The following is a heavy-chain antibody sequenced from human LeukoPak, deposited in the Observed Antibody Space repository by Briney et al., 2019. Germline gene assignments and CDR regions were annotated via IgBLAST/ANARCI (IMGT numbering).Heavy chain of an antibody. J-gene: IGHJ5*02. CDR3: AREKVGPFDP. V-gene: IGHV1-58*02. CDR1: GFTFTSSA. D-gene: IGHD2-15*01. CDR2: IVVGSGNT. Sequence: ASVKVSCKASGFTFTSSAMQWVRQARGQRLEWIGWIVVGSGNTNYAQKFQERVTITRDMSTSTAYMELSRLRSDDTAVYYCAREKVGPFDPWGQGTLVTVSS.